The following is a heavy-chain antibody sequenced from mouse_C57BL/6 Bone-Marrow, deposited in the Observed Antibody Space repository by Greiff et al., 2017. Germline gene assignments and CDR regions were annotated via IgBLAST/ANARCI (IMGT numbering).Heavy chain of an antibody. D-gene: IGHD1-3*01. CDR1: GYAFSSCW. J-gene: IGHJ4*01. CDR2: IYPGDGDT. CDR3: ARDNPYYAMDY. Sequence: QLQLQQSGAELVKPGASVKNSCKASGYAFSSCWMNWVKQRPGKGLEWIGQIYPGDGDTNYNGKFKGKATLTADKSSSTAYMQLSSLTSEDSAVYFCARDNPYYAMDYWGQGTSVTVSS. V-gene: IGHV1-80*01.